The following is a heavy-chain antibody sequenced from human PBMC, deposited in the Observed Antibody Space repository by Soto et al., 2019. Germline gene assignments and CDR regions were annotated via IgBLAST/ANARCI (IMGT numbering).Heavy chain of an antibody. J-gene: IGHJ4*02. CDR3: ATSRDGYKFDY. Sequence: PLETLSLTCSVSGVSIGNFYWSWIRQPPGKGLEWIAYIYYSGSTNYNPSLKSRFTISVDRSKNQFSLKVSSVTAADTAVYYCATSRDGYKFDYWGQGTLVTVSS. CDR1: GVSIGNFY. D-gene: IGHD5-12*01. CDR2: IYYSGST. V-gene: IGHV4-59*01.